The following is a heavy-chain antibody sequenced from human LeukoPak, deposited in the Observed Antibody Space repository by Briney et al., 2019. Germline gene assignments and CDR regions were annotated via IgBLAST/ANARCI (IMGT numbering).Heavy chain of an antibody. V-gene: IGHV3-21*01. CDR2: ISSSSSYI. Sequence: GGSLRLSCAASGFTFSSYSMNWVRQAPGKGLEWVSSISSSSSYIYYADSVKGRFTISRDNAKNSLYLQMNSLRAEDTAVYYCARDRSRSYEIDYWGQGTLVTVSS. CDR1: GFTFSSYS. D-gene: IGHD1-26*01. J-gene: IGHJ4*02. CDR3: ARDRSRSYEIDY.